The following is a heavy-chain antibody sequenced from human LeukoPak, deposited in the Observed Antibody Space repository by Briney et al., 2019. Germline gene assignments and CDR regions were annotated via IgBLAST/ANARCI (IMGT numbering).Heavy chain of an antibody. CDR2: IYTSGST. V-gene: IGHV4-4*07. CDR3: AKDGSRTGYYDSSGYYYVY. Sequence: SETLSLTCTVSGGSISSYYWSWIRQPAGKGLEWIGRIYTSGSTNYNPSLKSRVTMSVDTSKNQFSLKLSSVTAADTAVYYCAKDGSRTGYYDSSGYYYVYWGQGTLVTVSS. J-gene: IGHJ4*02. CDR1: GGSISSYY. D-gene: IGHD3-22*01.